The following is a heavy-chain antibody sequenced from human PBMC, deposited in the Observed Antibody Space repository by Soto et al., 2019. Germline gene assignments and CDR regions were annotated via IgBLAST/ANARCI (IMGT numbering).Heavy chain of an antibody. CDR1: GYTFSNYW. V-gene: IGHV5-51*01. CDR3: ARRALGTASEI. D-gene: IGHD1-7*01. CDR2: VYPGDSDT. J-gene: IGHJ3*02. Sequence: RVDSLTISCKGSGYTFSNYWIAWVRQMPGKGLEWMGIVYPGDSDTRYSPSFQGQVTISADESTTTAYLRWSSLKASDSAMYYCARRALGTASEIWGKEKRVDASS.